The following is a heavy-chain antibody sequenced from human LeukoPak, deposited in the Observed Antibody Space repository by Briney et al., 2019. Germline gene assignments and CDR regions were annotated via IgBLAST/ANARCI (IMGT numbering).Heavy chain of an antibody. Sequence: GGSLRLSCEASGFTFSNYWMTWVRQAPGKGLEWVANIKQDGSVKYYVDSVKGRFTISRDNAKSSLYLQMNSLRAEDTAAYYCAREIGGENSYWGQGTLVTVSS. CDR2: IKQDGSVK. V-gene: IGHV3-7*03. CDR1: GFTFSNYW. D-gene: IGHD2-15*01. CDR3: AREIGGENSY. J-gene: IGHJ4*02.